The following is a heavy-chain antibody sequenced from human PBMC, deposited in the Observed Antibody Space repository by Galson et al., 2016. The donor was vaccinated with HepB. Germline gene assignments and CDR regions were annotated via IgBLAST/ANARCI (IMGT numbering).Heavy chain of an antibody. V-gene: IGHV4-39*02. J-gene: IGHJ4*02. CDR3: ARGGYGDYRRFFDY. D-gene: IGHD4-17*01. CDR2: LYYTGIT. CDR1: GDSISSGSYY. Sequence: ETLSLTCTVSGDSISSGSYYWGWIRQTPGKGLEWISMLYYTGITFYTPSLESRVTISVDTSKNHFSLRLNPVTAADTAVYYCARGGYGDYRRFFDYWGQGTLVTVSS.